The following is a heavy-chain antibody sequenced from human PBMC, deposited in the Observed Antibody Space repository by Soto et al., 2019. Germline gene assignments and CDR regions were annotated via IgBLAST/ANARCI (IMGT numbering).Heavy chain of an antibody. CDR2: IYYSGST. CDR1: GASISSGSYY. CDR3: ARDYGGSHFDY. D-gene: IGHD2-15*01. V-gene: IGHV4-31*03. J-gene: IGHJ4*02. Sequence: QVRLQESGPGLVKPSQTLSLTCTVSGASISSGSYYWTWLRQHPGKGLEWIGYIYYSGSTYYNPSLKSRVTISVDTSTNQFSLKLSSVTAADTAVYYCARDYGGSHFDYWGQGTLVTVSS.